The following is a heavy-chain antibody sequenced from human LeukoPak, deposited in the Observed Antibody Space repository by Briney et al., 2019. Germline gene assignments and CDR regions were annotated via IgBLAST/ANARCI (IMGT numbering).Heavy chain of an antibody. J-gene: IGHJ4*02. Sequence: SETLSLTCTVSGGSISSYYWSWIRQPPGKGLEWIGYIYYSGSTNYNPSLKSRVTISVDTSKNQFSLKLSSVTAADTAVYYCARMDTALYYLDYWGQGTLVTVSS. V-gene: IGHV4-59*01. CDR2: IYYSGST. D-gene: IGHD5-18*01. CDR1: GGSISSYY. CDR3: ARMDTALYYLDY.